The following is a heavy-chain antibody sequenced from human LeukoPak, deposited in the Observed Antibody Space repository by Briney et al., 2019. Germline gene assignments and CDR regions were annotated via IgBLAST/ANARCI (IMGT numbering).Heavy chain of an antibody. D-gene: IGHD4-11*01. J-gene: IGHJ5*02. CDR3: ARVLGNSNYAFDP. Sequence: SETLSLTCTVSGGSISSGSYYWSWIRQPAGEGLEWIGRIYTSGSTNYNPSLKSRVTISVDTSRNQFSLKLSSVTAADTAVYYCARVLGNSNYAFDPWGQGTLVTVSS. CDR1: GGSISSGSYY. V-gene: IGHV4-61*02. CDR2: IYTSGST.